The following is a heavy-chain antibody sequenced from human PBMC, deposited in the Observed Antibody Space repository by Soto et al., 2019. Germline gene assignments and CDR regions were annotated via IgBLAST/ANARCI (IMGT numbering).Heavy chain of an antibody. CDR1: GGTFSSYA. D-gene: IGHD6-13*01. CDR2: IIPIFGTA. Sequence: SVKVSCKASGGTFSSYAISWVRQAPGQGLEWMGGIIPIFGTANYAQKFQGRVTITADKSTSTAYMELSSLRSEDTAVYYCARDAFPGIAAAGIRGNWFDPWGQGTLVTVSS. CDR3: ARDAFPGIAAAGIRGNWFDP. V-gene: IGHV1-69*06. J-gene: IGHJ5*02.